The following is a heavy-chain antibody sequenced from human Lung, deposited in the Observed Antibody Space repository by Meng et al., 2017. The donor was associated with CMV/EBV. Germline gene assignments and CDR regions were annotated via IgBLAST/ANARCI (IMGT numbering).Heavy chain of an antibody. CDR1: GFTFSDSA. D-gene: IGHD6-19*01. CDR2: IRSKASNYAT. V-gene: IGHV3-73*01. Sequence: GEXXKISCAASGFTFSDSAMYWVRQASGKGLEWVGRIRSKASNYATTYAASVEGRFTISRDDSKNMVYLEMNSLKIEDTALYYCCRPTAVASSPTDYWGPGKLV. CDR3: CRPTAVASSPTDY. J-gene: IGHJ4*02.